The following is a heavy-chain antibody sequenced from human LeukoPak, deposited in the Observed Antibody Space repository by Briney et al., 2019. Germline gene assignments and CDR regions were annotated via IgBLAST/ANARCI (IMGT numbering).Heavy chain of an antibody. J-gene: IGHJ4*02. D-gene: IGHD3-22*01. CDR3: ARGFSVYYYDLFDY. CDR2: IKQDGSEK. CDR1: GFTFSSYW. V-gene: IGHV3-7*01. Sequence: PGGSLTLFCAASGFTFSSYWMSWLRQAPGRGLEWVANIKQDGSEKYYVGSVKGRHTISSDNGKNSLYLQMNSLRAEDTAVYYCARGFSVYYYDLFDYWGQGTLVTVSS.